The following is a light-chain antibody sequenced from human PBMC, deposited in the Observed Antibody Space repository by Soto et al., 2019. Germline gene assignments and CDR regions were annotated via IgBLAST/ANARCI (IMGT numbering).Light chain of an antibody. J-gene: IGLJ1*01. CDR3: CSYAGSYTYV. CDR1: SSDVGSYNY. V-gene: IGLV2-11*01. CDR2: DVS. Sequence: QSVLTQPRSVSWSPGQSVTISCTGTSSDVGSYNYVSWYQQHPGKAPKLMIYDVSERPSGVPDRFSGSKSGNTASLTISGLQTEDEADYYCCSYAGSYTYVFGTGTKVTV.